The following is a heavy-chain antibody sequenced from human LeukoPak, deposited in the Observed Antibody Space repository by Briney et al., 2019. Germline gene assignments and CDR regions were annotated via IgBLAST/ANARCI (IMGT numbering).Heavy chain of an antibody. D-gene: IGHD6-19*01. CDR3: ARRVAVARRDAFDI. V-gene: IGHV1-2*02. Sequence: ASVKVSCKASGYTFTGYYMHWVRQAPGQGLEWMGWINPNSGGTNYAQKFQGRVTMTRDTSISTAYMELSRLRSDDTAVYYCARRVAVARRDAFDIWGRGTMVTVSS. J-gene: IGHJ3*02. CDR1: GYTFTGYY. CDR2: INPNSGGT.